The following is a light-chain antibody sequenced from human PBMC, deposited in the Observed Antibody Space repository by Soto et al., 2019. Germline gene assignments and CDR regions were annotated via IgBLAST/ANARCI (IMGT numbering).Light chain of an antibody. CDR1: DIGGKS. CDR2: SDR. CDR3: QVWDITTDHWV. J-gene: IGLJ3*02. Sequence: SSELTQPPSVSVAPGKTATIACGGDDIGGKSVHWYHQKPGLAPVVVIYSDRDRPPERFSGSNSGNTATLTITRVEAGDEGDYYCQVWDITTDHWVFGGGTKLTVL. V-gene: IGLV3-21*04.